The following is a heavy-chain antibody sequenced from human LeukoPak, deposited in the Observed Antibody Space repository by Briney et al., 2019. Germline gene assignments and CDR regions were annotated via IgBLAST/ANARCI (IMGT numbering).Heavy chain of an antibody. CDR3: AKSYGYYLGYFDG. D-gene: IGHD4-17*01. CDR1: GYTFSNCA. CDR2: ISDGGGTT. Sequence: GGSLRLSCTASGYTFSNCAMNWVRQAPGKGLEWVSGISDGGGTTNYADAVKGRFTVSRDKSKNTLFLQLNSLRAEDTAGYYCAKSYGYYLGYFDGWGQGTLVTVSS. J-gene: IGHJ4*02. V-gene: IGHV3-23*01.